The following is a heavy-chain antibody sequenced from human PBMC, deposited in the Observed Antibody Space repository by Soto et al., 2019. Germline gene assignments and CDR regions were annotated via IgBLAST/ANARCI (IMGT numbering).Heavy chain of an antibody. CDR2: ISTYNVNT. CDR1: GYSFTSYG. J-gene: IGHJ4*02. V-gene: IGHV1-18*01. D-gene: IGHD5-12*01. Sequence: QVQLVQSGAEVKKPGASVKVSCKTSGYSFTSYGISWVRQAPGQGLEWMGWISTYNVNTYYAQKIQGRVTMTSDASTTTAYMAVRSLRSDDTAVYYCASALVSTILADYWGQGTLVTVSS. CDR3: ASALVSTILADY.